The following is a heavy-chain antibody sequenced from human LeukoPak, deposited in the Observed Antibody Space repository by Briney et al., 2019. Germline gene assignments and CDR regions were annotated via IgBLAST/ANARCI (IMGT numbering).Heavy chain of an antibody. D-gene: IGHD6-19*01. J-gene: IGHJ4*02. V-gene: IGHV3-30*02. Sequence: GESLRLSCAASGFTFTGYGMHWVRQAPGKGLEWVAFIQYDGSDKYYADSVKGQFTISRDNSKNTLYLQMNSLRAEDTAVYYCAKGLGWNFDYWGQGTLVTVSS. CDR2: IQYDGSDK. CDR3: AKGLGWNFDY. CDR1: GFTFTGYG.